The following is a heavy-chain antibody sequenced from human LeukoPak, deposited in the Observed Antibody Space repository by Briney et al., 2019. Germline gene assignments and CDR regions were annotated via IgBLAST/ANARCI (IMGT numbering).Heavy chain of an antibody. Sequence: GGSLRLSCAASGFTFSNYAMSWVRQAPGKGLEWVSGITGSGDNTYYADYMKGRFTISRDNSENTLYLQMNSLRAEDTAVYYCARASKLLLPLDYWGQGTLVTVSS. J-gene: IGHJ4*02. V-gene: IGHV3-23*01. D-gene: IGHD2-15*01. CDR1: GFTFSNYA. CDR3: ARASKLLLPLDY. CDR2: ITGSGDNT.